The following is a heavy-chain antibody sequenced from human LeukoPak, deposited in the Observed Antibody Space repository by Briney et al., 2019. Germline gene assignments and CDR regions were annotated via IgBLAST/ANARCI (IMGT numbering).Heavy chain of an antibody. D-gene: IGHD3-10*01. Sequence: GGSLRLSCAASGFTFSSYWMSWVRQAPGKGLEWVANIKQDGSEKYHVDSVKGRFTISRDNSKSSLFLQMNSLRTEDTAVYYCAKDPYYFGSGRYYFDYWGQGTLVTVSS. J-gene: IGHJ4*02. CDR2: IKQDGSEK. CDR3: AKDPYYFGSGRYYFDY. CDR1: GFTFSSYW. V-gene: IGHV3-7*01.